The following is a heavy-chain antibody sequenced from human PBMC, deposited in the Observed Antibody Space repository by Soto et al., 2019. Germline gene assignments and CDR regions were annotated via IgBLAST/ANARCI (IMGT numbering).Heavy chain of an antibody. CDR3: ASGHYYDSSGIDY. J-gene: IGHJ4*02. CDR2: ISVYNGNT. CDR1: GYTFIRYG. Sequence: ASVKVSCKASGYTFIRYGITWVRQAPGQGLEWMGWISVYNGNTNYAQKVQGRVTMTTDTSTSTAYMELRSLRSDDTAVYYCASGHYYDSSGIDYWGQGTQVTVSS. V-gene: IGHV1-18*01. D-gene: IGHD3-22*01.